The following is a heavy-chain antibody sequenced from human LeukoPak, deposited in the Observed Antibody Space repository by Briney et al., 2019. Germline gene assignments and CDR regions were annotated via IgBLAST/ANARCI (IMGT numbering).Heavy chain of an antibody. J-gene: IGHJ4*02. D-gene: IGHD1-26*01. Sequence: PGGSLRLSCAASGFTFSNAWMSWVRQAPGKGLEWVGRIKSKTDGGTTDYAAPVKGRFTISRDNTKNSLYLQMNSLRAEDTAVYYCTRDHLGGTVEFDYWGQGTLVTVSS. V-gene: IGHV3-15*01. CDR1: GFTFSNAW. CDR2: IKSKTDGGTT. CDR3: TRDHLGGTVEFDY.